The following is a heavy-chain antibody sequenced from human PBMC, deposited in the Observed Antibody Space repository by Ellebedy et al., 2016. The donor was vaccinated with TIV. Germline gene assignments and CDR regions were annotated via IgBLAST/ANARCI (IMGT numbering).Heavy chain of an antibody. Sequence: PGGSLRLSCAASGFTFDDYTMHWVRQAPGKGLEWVAVIWYDGSNKYSADSVKGRFTISRNNSKNTLYLQMNSLRAEDTAVYYCARDHFPYCSSTSCYAFDIWGQGTLVTVSS. D-gene: IGHD2-2*01. CDR1: GFTFDDYT. CDR2: IWYDGSNK. J-gene: IGHJ4*02. CDR3: ARDHFPYCSSTSCYAFDI. V-gene: IGHV3-33*08.